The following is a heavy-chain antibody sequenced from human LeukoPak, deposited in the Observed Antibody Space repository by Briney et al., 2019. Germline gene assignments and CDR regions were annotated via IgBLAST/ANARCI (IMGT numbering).Heavy chain of an antibody. CDR2: INPSSGSI. V-gene: IGHV1-46*01. CDR3: TREEGSRTKPFDF. CDR1: GYTFTTYF. D-gene: IGHD2-15*01. J-gene: IGHJ4*02. Sequence: ASVRISCKASGYTFTTYFLHWVRQAPGQGLEWMGIINPSSGSITYAQKFQGRLTVTRDTSTSTVYMELSGLTFEDTAVYYCTREEGSRTKPFDFWGQGTLVTVSS.